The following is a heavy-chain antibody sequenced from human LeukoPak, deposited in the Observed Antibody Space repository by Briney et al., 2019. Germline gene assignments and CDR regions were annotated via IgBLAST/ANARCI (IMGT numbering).Heavy chain of an antibody. Sequence: PGGSLSLSCAASGFTFSSYAMSWVRQAPGKGLEWVSAISGSGGSTYYADSVKGRFTISRDNSKNTLYLQMNSLRAEDTAVYYCAKVAPLDYYDSSGYYYTFDYWGQGTLVTVSS. CDR2: ISGSGGST. D-gene: IGHD3-22*01. CDR1: GFTFSSYA. V-gene: IGHV3-23*01. J-gene: IGHJ4*02. CDR3: AKVAPLDYYDSSGYYYTFDY.